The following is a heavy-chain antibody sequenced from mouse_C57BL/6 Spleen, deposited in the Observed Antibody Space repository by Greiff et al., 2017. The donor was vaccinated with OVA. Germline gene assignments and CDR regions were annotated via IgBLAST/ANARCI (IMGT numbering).Heavy chain of an antibody. CDR2: ISGGGGNT. D-gene: IGHD2-4*01. CDR3: ARHDYDFYFDY. Sequence: VQLKESGGGLVKPGGSLKLSCAASGFTFSSYTMSWVRQTPEKRLEWVATISGGGGNTYYPDSVKGRFTISRDNAKNTLYLQMSSLRSEDTALYYCARHDYDFYFDYWGQGTTLTVSS. CDR1: GFTFSSYT. V-gene: IGHV5-9*01. J-gene: IGHJ2*01.